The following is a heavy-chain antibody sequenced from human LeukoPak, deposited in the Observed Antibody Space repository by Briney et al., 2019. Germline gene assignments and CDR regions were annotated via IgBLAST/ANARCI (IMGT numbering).Heavy chain of an antibody. CDR3: AREDTVDAFDI. V-gene: IGHV3-48*03. Sequence: PGGSLRLSCAASRFTFSSYEMNWVRQAPGRGLEWVSYISSSGITKYYADSVEGRFTISRDNAKNSLYLQMNSLRVEDTAVYYCAREDTVDAFDIWGQGTMVTVSS. CDR1: RFTFSSYE. D-gene: IGHD5-18*01. CDR2: ISSSGITK. J-gene: IGHJ3*02.